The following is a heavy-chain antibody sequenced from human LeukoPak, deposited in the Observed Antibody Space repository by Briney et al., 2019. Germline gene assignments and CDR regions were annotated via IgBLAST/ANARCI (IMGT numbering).Heavy chain of an antibody. CDR1: GFTFSSYG. D-gene: IGHD3-10*01. V-gene: IGHV3-23*01. J-gene: IGHJ6*02. Sequence: PGRSLRLSCAASGFTFSSYGMHWVRQAPGKGLEWVSASSLSGDSTYYADSVRGRFTISRDNSENTLFLQMNSLRTEDTAVYYCAKCVSKYFGSPSNYGMDAWGQGTTVTVSS. CDR2: SSLSGDST. CDR3: AKCVSKYFGSPSNYGMDA.